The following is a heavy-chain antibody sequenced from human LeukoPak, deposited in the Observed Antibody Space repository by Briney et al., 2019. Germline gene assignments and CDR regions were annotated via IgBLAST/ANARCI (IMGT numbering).Heavy chain of an antibody. J-gene: IGHJ3*02. Sequence: SETLSLTCSVSGGSISSYYWSWIRQPAGKGLEWIGRIYTSGSTNYNPSLKSRVTMSVDTSKNQLSLKLSSVTAADTAVYYCARQCSSTSCYIGGAFDIWGQGTMVTVSS. CDR3: ARQCSSTSCYIGGAFDI. D-gene: IGHD2-2*02. V-gene: IGHV4-4*07. CDR1: GGSISSYY. CDR2: IYTSGST.